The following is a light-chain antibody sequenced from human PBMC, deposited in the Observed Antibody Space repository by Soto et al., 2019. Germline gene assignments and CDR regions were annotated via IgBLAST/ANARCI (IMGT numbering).Light chain of an antibody. Sequence: DIVMTQSPDSLAVSLGERATINCKSSQSVLYSSNNKNYLAWYQQKPGQPPKLLIYWASTRESGVPDRFSGSGSGTDFTLTIRSLQAEDVAIYYCQQYSSAWTFGQGTKVEIK. CDR2: WAS. J-gene: IGKJ1*01. CDR3: QQYSSAWT. V-gene: IGKV4-1*01. CDR1: QSVLYSSNNKNY.